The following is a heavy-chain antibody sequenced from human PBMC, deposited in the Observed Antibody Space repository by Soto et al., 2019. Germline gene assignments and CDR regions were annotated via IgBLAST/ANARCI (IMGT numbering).Heavy chain of an antibody. J-gene: IGHJ4*02. Sequence: SETLSLTCTVSGVSVSSGIYYWSWIRQPPGKGLEWIGYIYYSGSTNYNPSLKSRVTISVDTSKNQFSLKLSSVTAADTAVYYCARYTAYNWNDGPTSCSDYWGQGTLVTVSS. V-gene: IGHV4-61*01. D-gene: IGHD1-1*01. CDR1: GVSVSSGIYY. CDR3: ARYTAYNWNDGPTSCSDY. CDR2: IYYSGST.